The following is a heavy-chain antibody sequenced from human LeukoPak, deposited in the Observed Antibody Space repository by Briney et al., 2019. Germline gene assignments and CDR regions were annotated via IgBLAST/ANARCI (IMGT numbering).Heavy chain of an antibody. Sequence: PGGSLRLSCAASGFTFSSYAMSWVRQAPGKGLEWVSAISGSGGSTYYADSVKGRFTISRDNSKNTLYLQMNSLRAEDTAVYYCAKEMQVTGKYQLLSFDYWGQGTLVTVTS. CDR3: AKEMQVTGKYQLLSFDY. D-gene: IGHD2-2*01. V-gene: IGHV3-23*01. CDR1: GFTFSSYA. J-gene: IGHJ4*02. CDR2: ISGSGGST.